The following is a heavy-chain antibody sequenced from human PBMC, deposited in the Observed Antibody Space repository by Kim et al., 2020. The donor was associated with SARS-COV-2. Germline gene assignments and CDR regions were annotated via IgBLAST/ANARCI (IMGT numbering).Heavy chain of an antibody. CDR3: AREPPEAAAGTCFDY. Sequence: GGSLRLSCAASGFTFSSYAMHWVRQAPGKGLEWVAVISYDGSNKYYADSVKGRFTISRDNSKNTLYLQMNSLRAEDTAVYYCAREPPEAAAGTCFDYWGQGTLVTVSS. CDR2: ISYDGSNK. CDR1: GFTFSSYA. V-gene: IGHV3-30-3*01. D-gene: IGHD6-13*01. J-gene: IGHJ4*02.